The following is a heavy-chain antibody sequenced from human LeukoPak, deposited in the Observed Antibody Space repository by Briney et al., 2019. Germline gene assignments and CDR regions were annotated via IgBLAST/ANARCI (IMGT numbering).Heavy chain of an antibody. V-gene: IGHV3-23*01. Sequence: GSPRLSLKGSGITFRNFSIDLGRQAPGKGLEWVATMGDSGAWTHYADSVKGRFTISRDNSKNTLYLQMNSLSVDDTAIYYCAKDWYDYWGQGTLVTVSS. J-gene: IGHJ4*02. CDR1: GITFRNFS. CDR3: AKDWYDY. CDR2: MGDSGAWT. D-gene: IGHD2-15*01.